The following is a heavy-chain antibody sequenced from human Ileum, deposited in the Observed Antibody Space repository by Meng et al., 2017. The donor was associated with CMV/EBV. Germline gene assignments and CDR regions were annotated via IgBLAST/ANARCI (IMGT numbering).Heavy chain of an antibody. Sequence: GESLKISCAASGFTFSNAWMSWVRQAPGKGLEWVGRIKSKTDGGTTDYAAPVEGRFTISRDDSKNTLYLQMNSLKTEDTAVYYCTTDGDNDFWSGYYFPGMDVWGQGNTVT. D-gene: IGHD3-3*01. J-gene: IGHJ6*01. CDR3: TTDGDNDFWSGYYFPGMDV. CDR1: GFTFSNAW. V-gene: IGHV3-15*01. CDR2: IKSKTDGGTT.